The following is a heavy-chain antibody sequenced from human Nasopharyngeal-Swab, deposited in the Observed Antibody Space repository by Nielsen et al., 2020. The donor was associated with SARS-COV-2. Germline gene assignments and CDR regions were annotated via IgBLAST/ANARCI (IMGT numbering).Heavy chain of an antibody. CDR3: AKGYSSSWFPFDY. Sequence: ETLSLTCAVYGGSFSGYYWTWVRQAPGKGLEWVSAISGSGGSTYYADSVKGRFTISRDNSKNTLYLQMNSLRAEDTAVYYCAKGYSSSWFPFDYWGQGTLVTVSS. J-gene: IGHJ4*02. CDR1: GGSFSGYY. V-gene: IGHV3-23*01. CDR2: ISGSGGST. D-gene: IGHD6-13*01.